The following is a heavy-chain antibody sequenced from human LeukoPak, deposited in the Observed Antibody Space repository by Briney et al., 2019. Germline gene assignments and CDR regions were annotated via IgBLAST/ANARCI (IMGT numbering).Heavy chain of an antibody. CDR1: GFKFDDYG. V-gene: IGHV3-20*04. D-gene: IGHD1-1*01. CDR3: VRESRPGGAMGLYHNLDY. CDR2: INWNGGSR. Sequence: GGSLRLSCAASGFKFDDYGMSWVRQVPGKGLEWVSGINWNGGSRGYADSVKGRFTISRDNAKNLLFLEMNNLRGDDTAIYYCVRESRPGGAMGLYHNLDYWGQGTLVAVSS. J-gene: IGHJ4*02.